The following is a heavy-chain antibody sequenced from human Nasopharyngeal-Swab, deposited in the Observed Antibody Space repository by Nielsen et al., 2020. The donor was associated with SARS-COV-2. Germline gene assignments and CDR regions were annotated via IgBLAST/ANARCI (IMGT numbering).Heavy chain of an antibody. CDR2: ISYDGSNK. V-gene: IGHV3-30*04. CDR1: GFTFSSYA. J-gene: IGHJ4*02. D-gene: IGHD6-19*01. CDR3: ARDGPYSSGLFDY. Sequence: GESLKISCAASGFTFSSYAMYWVRQAPGKGLEWVAVISYDGSNKYYADSVKGRFTISRDNSKNTLYLQMNSLRAEDTAVYYCARDGPYSSGLFDYWGQGTLVTVSS.